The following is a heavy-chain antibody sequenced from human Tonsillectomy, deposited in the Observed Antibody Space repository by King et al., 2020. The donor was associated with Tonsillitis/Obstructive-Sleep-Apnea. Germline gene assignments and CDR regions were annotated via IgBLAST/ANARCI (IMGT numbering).Heavy chain of an antibody. V-gene: IGHV3-11*06. CDR3: ARGEWELPHDAFDI. J-gene: IGHJ3*02. CDR2: ISSSSSYT. CDR1: GFTFSDYY. D-gene: IGHD1-26*01. Sequence: VQLVESGGGLVKPGGSLRLSCAASGFTFSDYYMSWVRQAPGKGLEWVSYISSSSSYTNYADSVTGRFTISRDNAKNSLHLQMNSLRAEDTAVYYCARGEWELPHDAFDILGQGTKVTVSS.